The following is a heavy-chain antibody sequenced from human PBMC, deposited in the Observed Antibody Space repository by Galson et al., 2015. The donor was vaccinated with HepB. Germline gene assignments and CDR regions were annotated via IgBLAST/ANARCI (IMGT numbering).Heavy chain of an antibody. V-gene: IGHV3-23*01. CDR1: GFTFSDFA. D-gene: IGHD1-1*01. J-gene: IGHJ5*02. CDR2: CGSGNIK. CDR3: AKWRLSERWFDP. Sequence: SLRLSCAASGFTFSDFAMVWVRQAPGVGLEWVSTCGSGNIKYYADSVKGRFTISRDNSRNTLYLRMNSLRAEDTAVYYCAKWRLSERWFDPWGQGTLVTVSS.